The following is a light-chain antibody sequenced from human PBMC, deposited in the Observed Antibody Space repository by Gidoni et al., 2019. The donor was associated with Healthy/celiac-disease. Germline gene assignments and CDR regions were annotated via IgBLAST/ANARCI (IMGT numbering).Light chain of an antibody. CDR2: DVS. V-gene: IGLV2-14*03. CDR3: SSYTSSTSVV. J-gene: IGLJ2*01. CDR1: SSAIGGYNY. Sequence: QSALTQPASVSASPGQSITISCTGTSSAIGGYNYVSWYQQHPGKAPKRMIYDVSNRPSGVSNRFSGSKSGNTASLSISGLQAEDEADYYCSSYTSSTSVVFGGGTKLTVL.